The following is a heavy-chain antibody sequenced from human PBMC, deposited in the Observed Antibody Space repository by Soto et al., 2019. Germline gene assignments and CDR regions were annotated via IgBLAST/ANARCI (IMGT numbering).Heavy chain of an antibody. V-gene: IGHV1-18*01. J-gene: IGHJ4*02. D-gene: IGHD3-10*01. CDR3: AREGGVSSDGLYYFDS. CDR1: GYTFTSYG. Sequence: GASVKVSCKASGYTFTSYGISWVRQAPGPGLEWMGWISAYNGNTNYAQKLQGRVTMTTDTSTSTAYMELRSLRSDDTAVYFCAREGGVSSDGLYYFDSWGQGTLVTVSS. CDR2: ISAYNGNT.